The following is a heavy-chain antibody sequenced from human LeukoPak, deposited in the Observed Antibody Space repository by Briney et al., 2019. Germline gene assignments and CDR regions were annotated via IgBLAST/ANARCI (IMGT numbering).Heavy chain of an antibody. CDR2: VAYSGST. J-gene: IGHJ5*02. CDR3: ARHPWGVYYDSSGYPNWFDP. Sequence: SETLSLTCTVSGVSINSNYYYWGWIRQPPGKGLEWIGSVAYSGSTFHNPSLKSRLSIYSDTSKNQFSLRLTSVTAADTAVYYCARHPWGVYYDSSGYPNWFDPWGQGTLVTVSS. D-gene: IGHD3-22*01. V-gene: IGHV4-39*01. CDR1: GVSINSNYYY.